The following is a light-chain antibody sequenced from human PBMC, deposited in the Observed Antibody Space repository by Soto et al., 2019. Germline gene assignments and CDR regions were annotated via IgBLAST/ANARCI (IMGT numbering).Light chain of an antibody. V-gene: IGKV3-20*01. J-gene: IGKJ1*01. Sequence: EIVLTQSPGSLSLSRGERATLSCMGSRRVDSSFFAWYQKKPGQAPKLLIYGASKRATGIPDRFSGSGSGTDFTITITRTETEDFAVYYCQQYVSSVTFGQGTKVEIK. CDR2: GAS. CDR3: QQYVSSVT. CDR1: RRVDSSF.